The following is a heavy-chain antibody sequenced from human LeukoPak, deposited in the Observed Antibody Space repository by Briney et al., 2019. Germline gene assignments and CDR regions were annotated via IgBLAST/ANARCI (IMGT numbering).Heavy chain of an antibody. J-gene: IGHJ4*02. D-gene: IGHD4-17*01. CDR2: ISSSSSYI. V-gene: IGHV3-21*01. CDR1: GFTFSSYS. Sequence: GGSLRLSCAVPGFTFSSYSMNWVRQAPGKGLEWVSSISSSSSYIYYADSVKGRFTISRDNAKNSLYLRMNSLRVEDTAVYYCARATFGDYGMVDYWGQGTLVTVSS. CDR3: ARATFGDYGMVDY.